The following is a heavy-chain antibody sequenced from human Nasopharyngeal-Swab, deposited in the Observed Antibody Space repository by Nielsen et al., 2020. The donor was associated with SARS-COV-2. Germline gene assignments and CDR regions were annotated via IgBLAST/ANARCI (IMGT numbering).Heavy chain of an antibody. CDR1: GVTFSSYA. CDR3: ARDWYERQWLVGNWFDP. V-gene: IGHV1-69*06. D-gene: IGHD6-19*01. CDR2: IIPIFGTA. Sequence: SVKVSCKASGVTFSSYAISWVRRAPGQGLEWMGGIIPIFGTANYAQKFQGRVTITADKSTSTAYMELSSLRSEDTAVYYCARDWYERQWLVGNWFDPWGQGTLVTVSS. J-gene: IGHJ5*02.